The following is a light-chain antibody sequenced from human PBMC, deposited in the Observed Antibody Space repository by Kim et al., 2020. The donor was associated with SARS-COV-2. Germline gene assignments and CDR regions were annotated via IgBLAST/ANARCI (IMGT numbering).Light chain of an antibody. Sequence: PGRTGRVTCGRDNVESKSVHWYQQKPGQAPVLVIYYDSDRPSGIPERFSGSNSGNTATLTIRRVEGGDEADYYCQVWDSSSDHHCVFGTGTKVTVL. CDR3: QVWDSSSDHHCV. CDR2: YDS. V-gene: IGLV3-21*04. J-gene: IGLJ1*01. CDR1: NVESKS.